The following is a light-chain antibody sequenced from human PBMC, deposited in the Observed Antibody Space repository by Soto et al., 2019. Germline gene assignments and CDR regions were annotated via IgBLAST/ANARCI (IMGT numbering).Light chain of an antibody. CDR1: QSVSSSY. CDR3: QQYDNWPWT. CDR2: GAS. V-gene: IGKV3-20*01. Sequence: EMVLRQSPGTLSLSPGERATLSCRASQSVSSSYLAWYQQKPGQAPRLLIYGASSRATGIPDRFSGSGSGTDFTLTISRLEPEDFAVYYCQQYDNWPWTFGQGTKVAIK. J-gene: IGKJ1*01.